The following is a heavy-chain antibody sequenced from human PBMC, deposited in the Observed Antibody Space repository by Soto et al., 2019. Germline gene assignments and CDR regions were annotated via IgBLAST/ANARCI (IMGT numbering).Heavy chain of an antibody. D-gene: IGHD3-9*01. Sequence: PSETLSLTCTVSGGSISSYYWSWIRQPPGKGLEWIGYIYYSGSTNYNPSLKSRVTISVDTSKNQFSLKLSSVTAADTAVYYCATMSAQYFAGFDYWGQGTLVTVSS. V-gene: IGHV4-59*01. CDR2: IYYSGST. CDR1: GGSISSYY. CDR3: ATMSAQYFAGFDY. J-gene: IGHJ4*02.